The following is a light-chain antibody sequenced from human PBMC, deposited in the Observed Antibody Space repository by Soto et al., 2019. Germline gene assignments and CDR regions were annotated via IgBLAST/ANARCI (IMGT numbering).Light chain of an antibody. CDR1: SSNIGDNT. Sequence: QSVLTQPPSASGTPGQRLTISCSGSSSNIGDNTVHWYQQFPGAAPKLLIYISSQRPSGVPDRFSASKSGSSASLAISGLRSEDEADYYCAAWDDILDGWVFGGGTKVTVL. J-gene: IGLJ3*02. CDR2: ISS. V-gene: IGLV1-44*01. CDR3: AAWDDILDGWV.